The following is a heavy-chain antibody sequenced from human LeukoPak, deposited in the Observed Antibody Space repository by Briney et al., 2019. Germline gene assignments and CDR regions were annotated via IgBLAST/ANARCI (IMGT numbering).Heavy chain of an antibody. J-gene: IGHJ4*02. CDR1: GFVFRSYE. Sequence: GGSLRLSCAASGFVFRSYEMNWVRQAPGMGLEWISYISRSGIAMYYADSVKDRFTISRDNAKNSLYLHMNSLRAEDTAVYYCTRDRPSGNITMIRGVTLGYWGQGTLVTVS. D-gene: IGHD3-10*01. CDR3: TRDRPSGNITMIRGVTLGY. V-gene: IGHV3-48*03. CDR2: ISRSGIAM.